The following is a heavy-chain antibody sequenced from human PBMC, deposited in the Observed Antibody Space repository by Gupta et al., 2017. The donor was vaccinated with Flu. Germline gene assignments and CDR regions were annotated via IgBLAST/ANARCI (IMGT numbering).Heavy chain of an antibody. V-gene: IGHV3-21*01. Sequence: VASISSSSSYIYYADSVKGRFTISRDNAKNSLYLQMNSLRAADTAVYYCVRHFAVEQKIDFWGQGTLVTVSS. D-gene: IGHD2-2*01. CDR2: ISSSSSYI. J-gene: IGHJ4*02. CDR3: VRHFAVEQKIDF.